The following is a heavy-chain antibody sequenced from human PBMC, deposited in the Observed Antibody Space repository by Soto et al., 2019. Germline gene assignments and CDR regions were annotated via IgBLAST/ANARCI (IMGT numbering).Heavy chain of an antibody. CDR2: VSYDGRNN. Sequence: GGSLRLSCAASGFTFSTYDLHWVRQAPGKGLEWVAGVSYDGRNNYYADSVKGRFTISRDNSKNTLYLQMNSLRAEDAAVYFCARGRSKAGLGVWGQATQVTVS. V-gene: IGHV3-30*03. CDR1: GFTFSTYD. CDR3: ARGRSKAGLGV. J-gene: IGHJ6*01.